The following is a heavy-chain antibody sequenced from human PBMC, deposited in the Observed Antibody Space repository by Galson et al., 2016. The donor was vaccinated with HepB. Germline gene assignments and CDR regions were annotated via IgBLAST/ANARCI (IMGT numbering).Heavy chain of an antibody. Sequence: SLRLSCAASGFIFSNYALTWVRQTPGKGLEWVSSITGSGSRTYYAVSVEGRYTISRDNSKNTVYLQMNSLRAEDTAVYYCAKSGPGGWYRNYHSLNVWGQGTTVAV. CDR2: ITGSGSRT. D-gene: IGHD1-1*01. CDR1: GFIFSNYA. V-gene: IGHV3-23*01. CDR3: AKSGPGGWYRNYHSLNV. J-gene: IGHJ6*02.